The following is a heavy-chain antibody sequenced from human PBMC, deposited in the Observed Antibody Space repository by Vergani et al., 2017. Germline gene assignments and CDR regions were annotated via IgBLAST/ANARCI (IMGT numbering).Heavy chain of an antibody. V-gene: IGHV4-30-4*08. CDR1: GGSISSGDYY. CDR2: IYYSGTT. J-gene: IGHJ6*03. Sequence: QVQLQESGPGLVKPSQTLSLTFTVSGGSISSGDYYWSWIRQPPGKGLEWIGYIYYSGTTYYNPSLESRLTLSLDTSENHLSLKLTSVTAADTAVYYCARQKDYYMDVWGKGATVTVS. CDR3: ARQKDYYMDV.